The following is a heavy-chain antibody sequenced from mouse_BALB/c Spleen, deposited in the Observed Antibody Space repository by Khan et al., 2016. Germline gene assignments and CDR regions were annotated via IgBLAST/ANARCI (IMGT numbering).Heavy chain of an antibody. V-gene: IGHV2-9*02. CDR2: IWAGGST. J-gene: IGHJ3*01. D-gene: IGHD3-2*01. CDR3: DRDGRQPRPRSWFAY. CDR1: GFSLTSYG. Sequence: VELVESGPGLVAPSQSLSITCTVSGFSLTSYGVHWVRQPPGKGLEWLGVIWAGGSTNYNSALMSRLSISKDNSKNQVFLKMNSLQTDDTAMYYCDRDGRQPRPRSWFAYWGQGTRVPVSA.